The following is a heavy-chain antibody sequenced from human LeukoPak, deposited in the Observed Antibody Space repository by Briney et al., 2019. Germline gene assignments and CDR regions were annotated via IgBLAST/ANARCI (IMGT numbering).Heavy chain of an antibody. V-gene: IGHV4-4*07. Sequence: SETLSLTCTVSGGSISSYYWSWIRQPAGKGLEWIGRIYTSGSTNYNPSLKSRVTMSVDTSKNQFSLKLSSVTAADTAVYYCARDEASYCYDSSGYPPGAFDIWGQGTMVTVSS. CDR3: ARDEASYCYDSSGYPPGAFDI. J-gene: IGHJ3*02. CDR1: GGSISSYY. CDR2: IYTSGST. D-gene: IGHD3-22*01.